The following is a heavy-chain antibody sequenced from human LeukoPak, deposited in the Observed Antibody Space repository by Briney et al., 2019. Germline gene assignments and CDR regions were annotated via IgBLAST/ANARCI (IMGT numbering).Heavy chain of an antibody. CDR2: IKQDGSEK. D-gene: IGHD2-8*01. J-gene: IGHJ3*02. CDR3: AKFILYHGAFDI. V-gene: IGHV3-7*01. CDR1: GFTFSSYW. Sequence: GGSLRLSCAASGFTFSSYWISWVRQAPGKGLEWVANIKQDGSEKYYVDSVKGRFTISRDSAKNSLFLQLNSLRAEDTAVYFCAKFILYHGAFDIWGQGTMVTVSS.